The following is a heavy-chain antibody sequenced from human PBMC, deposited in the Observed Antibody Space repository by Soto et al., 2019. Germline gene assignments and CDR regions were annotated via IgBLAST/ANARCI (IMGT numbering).Heavy chain of an antibody. CDR3: ARGCARASCPYYSDS. D-gene: IGHD2-2*01. V-gene: IGHV3-7*04. J-gene: IGHJ4*02. Sequence: EVQLVESGGGLVQPGGSLRLSCAASGFTFSSYWMSWVRQAPGKGLEWVATIRQDGSERHYVDSVEGRFTISRDNGKNSLSLQMTTLRAEDRTMYNCARGCARASCPYYSDSWCRGTLVTVSS. CDR1: GFTFSSYW. CDR2: IRQDGSER.